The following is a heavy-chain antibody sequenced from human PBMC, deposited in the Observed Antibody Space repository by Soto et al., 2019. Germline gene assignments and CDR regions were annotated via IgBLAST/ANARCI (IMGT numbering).Heavy chain of an antibody. Sequence: QVQLVQSGAEVKKPGASVKVSCKASGYTFTSYAMHWVRQAPGQRLEWMGWINAGNGNTKYSQKFQGRVTITRDTAASTAYMELSSLRSEDTAVYYCARGPGGPDGPGDYWGQGTLVTFSS. CDR2: INAGNGNT. CDR1: GYTFTSYA. V-gene: IGHV1-3*01. J-gene: IGHJ4*02. CDR3: ARGPGGPDGPGDY. D-gene: IGHD2-15*01.